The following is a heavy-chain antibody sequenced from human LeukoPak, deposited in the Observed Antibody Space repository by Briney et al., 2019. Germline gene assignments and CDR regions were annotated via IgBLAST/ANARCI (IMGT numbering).Heavy chain of an antibody. CDR3: AKVDSSGWYGDY. J-gene: IGHJ4*02. CDR2: ISSSSSYI. D-gene: IGHD6-19*01. Sequence: PGGSLRLSCAASGFTFSSYSMNWVRQAPGKGLEWVSSISSSSSYIYYADTVKGRFTISRDNAKNSLYLQMNSLRAEDTAVYYCAKVDSSGWYGDYWGQGTLVTVSS. V-gene: IGHV3-21*01. CDR1: GFTFSSYS.